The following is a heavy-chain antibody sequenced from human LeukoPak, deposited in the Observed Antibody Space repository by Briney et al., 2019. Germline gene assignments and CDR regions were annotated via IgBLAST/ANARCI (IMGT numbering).Heavy chain of an antibody. D-gene: IGHD1-26*01. Sequence: PGGSLRLSCVASGFTFRSYDMNWVRQLPGKGLEWIAYINRANIIHYADSVKGRFTISRDNVRDSLYLQMNSLRAEDTALYYCARQSYSGSYLRPLSGRLDYWGQGTLVTVSS. J-gene: IGHJ4*02. CDR2: INRANII. CDR1: GFTFRSYD. CDR3: ARQSYSGSYLRPLSGRLDY. V-gene: IGHV3-48*03.